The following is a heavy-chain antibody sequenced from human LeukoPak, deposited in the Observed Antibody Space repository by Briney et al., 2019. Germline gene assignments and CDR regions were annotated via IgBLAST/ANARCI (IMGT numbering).Heavy chain of an antibody. Sequence: GGSLRLSCEASGFTFSNYAIHWVRQAAGKGLEWVALIRYDGNNKYYADSVKGRFTISRDNPMNTLYLKMNSLRAEDTAVYYCARVGWSSSVYGIDVWGQGTTVTVSS. V-gene: IGHV3-33*08. D-gene: IGHD6-6*01. CDR1: GFTFSNYA. CDR3: ARVGWSSSVYGIDV. CDR2: IRYDGNNK. J-gene: IGHJ6*02.